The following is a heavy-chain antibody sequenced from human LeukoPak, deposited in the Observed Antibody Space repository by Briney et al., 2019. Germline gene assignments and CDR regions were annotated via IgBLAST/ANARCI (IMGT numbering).Heavy chain of an antibody. J-gene: IGHJ4*02. V-gene: IGHV1-18*01. D-gene: IGHD3-22*01. CDR2: ISPYSGNT. CDR1: GYTFTSYG. CDR3: ARDGTWGRYYYDSTGYDYYFDY. Sequence: EASVKVSCKASGYTFTSYGISWVRQAPGQGLEWMGWISPYSGNTNYAQKLQGRVTMTTDTSTSTAYMELRSLRSDDTAVYYCARDGTWGRYYYDSTGYDYYFDYWGQGPLVTVSS.